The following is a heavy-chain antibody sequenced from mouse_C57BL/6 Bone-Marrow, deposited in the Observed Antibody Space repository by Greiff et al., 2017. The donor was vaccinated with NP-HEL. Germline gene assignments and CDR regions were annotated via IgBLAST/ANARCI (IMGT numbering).Heavy chain of an antibody. V-gene: IGHV7-3*01. Sequence: EVKVEESGGGLVQPGGSLSLSCAASGFTFTDYYMSWVRQPPGKALEWLGFIRNKANGYTTEYSASVKGRFTISRDNSQSILYLQMNARRAEDSATYYCAILVWLLRSVAMDYWGQGTSVTVSS. CDR2: IRNKANGYTT. CDR3: AILVWLLRSVAMDY. J-gene: IGHJ4*01. D-gene: IGHD2-3*01. CDR1: GFTFTDYY.